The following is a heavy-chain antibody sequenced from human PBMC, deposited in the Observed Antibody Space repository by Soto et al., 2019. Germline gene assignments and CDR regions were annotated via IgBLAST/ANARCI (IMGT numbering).Heavy chain of an antibody. Sequence: QVQLQESGPGRVKPSETLSLTCTVSGGSISNYYWSWIRQPPGKGLEWIGYIYDSGSTNYNPSLKSRVTISVDTSKNQFSLKLSSLTAADTAMYFCGRRYEYWGQGTLVTVSS. V-gene: IGHV4-59*01. CDR3: GRRYEY. J-gene: IGHJ4*02. CDR2: IYDSGST. CDR1: GGSISNYY. D-gene: IGHD1-1*01.